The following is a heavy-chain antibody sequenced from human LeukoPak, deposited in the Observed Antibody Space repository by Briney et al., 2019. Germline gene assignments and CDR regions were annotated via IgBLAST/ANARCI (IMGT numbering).Heavy chain of an antibody. Sequence: GGSLRLFCAASGFTFSSYWMSWVRQAPGKGLEWVANIKQDGSEKYYVDSVKGRFTISRDNAKNSLYLQMNSLRAEDTAVYYCARPTTVTTENDAFDIWGQGTMVTVSS. J-gene: IGHJ3*02. CDR3: ARPTTVTTENDAFDI. CDR1: GFTFSSYW. V-gene: IGHV3-7*01. D-gene: IGHD4-17*01. CDR2: IKQDGSEK.